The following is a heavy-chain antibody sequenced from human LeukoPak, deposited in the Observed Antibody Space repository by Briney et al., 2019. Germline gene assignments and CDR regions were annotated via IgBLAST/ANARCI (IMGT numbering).Heavy chain of an antibody. J-gene: IGHJ4*02. CDR3: AKGGESYYGSGSFTPFDY. CDR2: IRYDGSNK. CDR1: GFTFSHYA. Sequence: PGGSLRLSCAASGFTFSHYAMSWVRQAPGKGLEWVAFIRYDGSNKYYADSVKGRFTISRDNSKNTLYLRMNSLRAEDTAMYYCAKGGESYYGSGSFTPFDYWGQGTLVTVSS. D-gene: IGHD3-10*01. V-gene: IGHV3-30*02.